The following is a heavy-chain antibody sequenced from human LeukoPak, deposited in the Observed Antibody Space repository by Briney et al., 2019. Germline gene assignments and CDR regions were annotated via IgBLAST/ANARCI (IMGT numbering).Heavy chain of an antibody. V-gene: IGHV3-48*01. Sequence: GGSLRLSCAASRFTFSSYRMNWVRQAPGPGLEWFSYMSSSSSTIYYADSVKGRFTISRDNAKNSLYLQMNSLRAEDTAVYYCARNAAVTSYYYFDYWGQGSLVTVSS. CDR3: ARNAAVTSYYYFDY. D-gene: IGHD4-17*01. J-gene: IGHJ4*02. CDR1: RFTFSSYR. CDR2: MSSSSSTI.